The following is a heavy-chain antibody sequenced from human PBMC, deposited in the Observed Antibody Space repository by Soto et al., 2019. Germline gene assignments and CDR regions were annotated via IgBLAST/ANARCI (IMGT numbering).Heavy chain of an antibody. V-gene: IGHV4-34*01. Sequence: SETLSLTCAVYGGSFSGYYWSWIRQPPGKGLEWIGEINHSESTNYNPSLKSRVTISVDTSKNQFSLTLSSVTAAVTAVYYCASRQGDYEFAFRAFDIWGQGTMVTVSS. CDR2: INHSEST. CDR1: GGSFSGYY. CDR3: ASRQGDYEFAFRAFDI. J-gene: IGHJ3*02. D-gene: IGHD3-3*01.